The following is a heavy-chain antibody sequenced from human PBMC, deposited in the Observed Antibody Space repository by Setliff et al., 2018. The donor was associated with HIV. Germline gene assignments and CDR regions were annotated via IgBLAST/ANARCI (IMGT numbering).Heavy chain of an antibody. CDR3: GRLETGPATSAYGPFNS. D-gene: IGHD4-17*01. V-gene: IGHV4-39*02. Sequence: SETLSLTCTVSDASISTSNFLWGWIRQSPGKGLEWIGSSYYSSRTYYNPSLKNRVTISADTSKNHLSLKLTSLTDADTAVYYCGRLETGPATSAYGPFNSWGQGKMVTVSS. CDR2: SYYSSRT. J-gene: IGHJ4*02. CDR1: DASISTSNFL.